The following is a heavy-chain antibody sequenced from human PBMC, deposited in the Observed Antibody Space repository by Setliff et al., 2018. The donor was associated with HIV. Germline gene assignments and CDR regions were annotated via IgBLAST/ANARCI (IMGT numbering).Heavy chain of an antibody. D-gene: IGHD5-18*01. CDR3: ARDGSYISRGY. V-gene: IGHV3-21*04. J-gene: IGHJ4*02. CDR1: GFTFSSFT. CDR2: VTSNLRYI. Sequence: PGGSLRLSCASSGFTFSSFTMMWVRQAPRKGLEWVSSVTSNLRYIYADSVKGRFTIARDNAKNSLYLQMNSLRAEDTAVYYCARDGSYISRGYWGQGTLVTVSS.